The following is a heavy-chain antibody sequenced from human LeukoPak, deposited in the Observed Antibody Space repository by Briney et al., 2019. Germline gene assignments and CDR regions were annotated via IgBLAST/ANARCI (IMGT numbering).Heavy chain of an antibody. CDR1: GGSISSYY. CDR3: ARSREGTKYYYYYMDV. V-gene: IGHV4-59*01. D-gene: IGHD1-1*01. Sequence: PSETLSLTCTVSGGSISSYYWSWIRQPPGKGLEWIGYIYYSGSTNYNPSLKSRVTISVDTSKNQFSLKLSSVTAADTAAYYCARSREGTKYYYYYMDVWGKGTTVTVSS. CDR2: IYYSGST. J-gene: IGHJ6*03.